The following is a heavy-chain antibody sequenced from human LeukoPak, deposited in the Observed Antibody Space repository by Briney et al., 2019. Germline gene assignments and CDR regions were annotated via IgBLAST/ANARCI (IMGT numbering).Heavy chain of an antibody. V-gene: IGHV1-24*01. CDR1: GYTLTELS. J-gene: IGHJ4*02. CDR2: FDPEDGET. CDR3: ATSRVLWFGEPYFDY. Sequence: ASVKVSCKVSGYTLTELSMHWVRQAPGKGLEWMGGFDPEDGETIYAQKFQGRVTMTEDTSTDTAYVELSSLRSEDTAVYYCATSRVLWFGEPYFDYWGQGTLVTVSS. D-gene: IGHD3-10*01.